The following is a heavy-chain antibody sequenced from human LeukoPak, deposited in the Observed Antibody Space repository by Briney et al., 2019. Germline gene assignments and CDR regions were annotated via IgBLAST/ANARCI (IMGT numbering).Heavy chain of an antibody. J-gene: IGHJ3*02. CDR3: ARASATSSSWSFDI. Sequence: ASVKVSCKASGYTFTGYYMHWVRQAPGQGLEWMGWINPNSGGTNYAQKFQGWVTITRDTSISTAYMELSRLRSDDTAVYYCARASATSSSWSFDIWGQGTMVTVSS. V-gene: IGHV1-2*04. CDR1: GYTFTGYY. D-gene: IGHD6-13*01. CDR2: INPNSGGT.